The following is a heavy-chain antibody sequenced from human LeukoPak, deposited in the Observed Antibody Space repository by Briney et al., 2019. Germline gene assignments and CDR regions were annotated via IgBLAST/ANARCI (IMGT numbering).Heavy chain of an antibody. V-gene: IGHV4-39*01. CDR1: GGSISSSSYY. Sequence: PSETLSLTCTVSGGSISSSSYYWGWIRQPPGKGLEWIGSIYYSGSTYYNPSLKSRVTISVDTSKNQFSLKLSSVTAADTAVYYCARETDQYDYWGQRTLVTVSS. CDR2: IYYSGST. CDR3: ARETDQYDY. J-gene: IGHJ4*02.